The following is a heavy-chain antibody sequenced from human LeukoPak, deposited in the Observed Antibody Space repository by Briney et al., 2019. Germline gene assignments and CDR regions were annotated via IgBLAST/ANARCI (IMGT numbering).Heavy chain of an antibody. J-gene: IGHJ4*02. CDR3: VRDVWGDRDSYFDY. V-gene: IGHV3-74*01. Sequence: GGSLRLSCAASGFTFSSYWMHWVRQGPGSRLLWVARINTDGRSTSYADSVKGRFAISRDNAKNTLYLQMDSQRAEDTAVYYCVRDVWGDRDSYFDYWGQGTLVTVSS. D-gene: IGHD2-21*01. CDR1: GFTFSSYW. CDR2: INTDGRST.